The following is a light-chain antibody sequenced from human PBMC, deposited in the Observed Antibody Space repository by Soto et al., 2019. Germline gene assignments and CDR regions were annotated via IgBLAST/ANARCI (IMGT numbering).Light chain of an antibody. CDR1: QSITTW. Sequence: DIQMTQSPSTLSASVGDRVTITCRASQSITTWLAWYQQKPGKAPKLLISDASNLEGGVPSRFSGSGSGTEFTLTISSLQADDFATYYCQQSNTQWRCCKGTKVDIK. J-gene: IGKJ1*01. CDR2: DAS. CDR3: QQSNTQWR. V-gene: IGKV1-5*01.